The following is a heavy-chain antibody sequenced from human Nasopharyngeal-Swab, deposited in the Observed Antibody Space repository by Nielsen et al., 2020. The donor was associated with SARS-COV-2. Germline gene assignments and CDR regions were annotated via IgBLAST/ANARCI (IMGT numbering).Heavy chain of an antibody. Sequence: GESLKISCAASGFTFSSYGMHWVRQAPGKGLEWVAVIWYDGSNKYHADSVKGRFTISRDNSKNTLYLQMNSLRAEDTAVYYCARGTMTYSSGDLYYYYGMDVWGQGTTVTVSS. D-gene: IGHD6-19*01. V-gene: IGHV3-33*01. CDR1: GFTFSSYG. J-gene: IGHJ6*02. CDR3: ARGTMTYSSGDLYYYYGMDV. CDR2: IWYDGSNK.